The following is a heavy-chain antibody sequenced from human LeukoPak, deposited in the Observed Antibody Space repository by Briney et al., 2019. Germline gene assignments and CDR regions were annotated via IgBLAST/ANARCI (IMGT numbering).Heavy chain of an antibody. CDR1: GFSFNTHA. J-gene: IGHJ4*02. D-gene: IGHD2-15*01. Sequence: GGSLRLSCATSGFSFNTHAMTWVRQAPGKGPEWVSSISGSDDSTYYADSMKGRFTISRDNSKKTLHLRMNSLRAEDTAVYYCARIVGGGLLYYWGQGTLVTVSS. V-gene: IGHV3-23*01. CDR2: ISGSDDST. CDR3: ARIVGGGLLYY.